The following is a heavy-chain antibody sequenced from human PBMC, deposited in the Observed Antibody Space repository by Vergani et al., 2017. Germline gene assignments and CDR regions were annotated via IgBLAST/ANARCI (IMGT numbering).Heavy chain of an antibody. V-gene: IGHV3-7*01. CDR1: GFSLSSYW. CDR3: ARLRRGDYSSSH. CDR2: IKQDGSEK. Sequence: VQLVESGGGVVQPGRSLRLSCAASGFSLSSYWMSWVRQAPGKGLEWVANIKQDGSEKYYVDSVKGRFTISRDNAKNSLYLQMNSLRAEDTAVYYCARLRRGDYSSSHWGQGTLVTVSS. J-gene: IGHJ4*02. D-gene: IGHD6-13*01.